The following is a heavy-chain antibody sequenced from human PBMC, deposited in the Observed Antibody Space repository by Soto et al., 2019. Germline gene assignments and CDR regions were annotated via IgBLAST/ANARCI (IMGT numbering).Heavy chain of an antibody. J-gene: IGHJ4*02. CDR2: IGGSGGNR. Sequence: DVQLLESGGGLVQPGGSLRLSCAASGFTFNAYAMTWVRQAPGKGLAGVSAIGGSGGNRYYAGSVRGRLTISRDNSKDTGERQMYSLRVEDTDVYYCARVASDYLNSVDHWGQGHLVSVSA. D-gene: IGHD4-4*01. V-gene: IGHV3-23*01. CDR1: GFTFNAYA. CDR3: ARVASDYLNSVDH.